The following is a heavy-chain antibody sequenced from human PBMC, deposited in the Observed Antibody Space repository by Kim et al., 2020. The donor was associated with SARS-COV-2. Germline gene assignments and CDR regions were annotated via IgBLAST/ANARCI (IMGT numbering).Heavy chain of an antibody. J-gene: IGHJ4*02. D-gene: IGHD6-13*01. V-gene: IGHV3-64D*09. Sequence: YADSVKGRFTISRDNSKNTLYLQMSSLRAEDTAVYYCVKDIAAAGQGLDYWGQGTLVTVSS. CDR3: VKDIAAAGQGLDY.